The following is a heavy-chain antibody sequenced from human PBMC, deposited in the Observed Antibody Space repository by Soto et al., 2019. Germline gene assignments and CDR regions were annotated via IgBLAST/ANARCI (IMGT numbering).Heavy chain of an antibody. D-gene: IGHD3-10*01. V-gene: IGHV4-31*03. Sequence: QVQLQESGPGLVKPSQTLSLTCTVSGGSISSGGYYWSWIRQHPGKGLEWIGYIYYSGSTYYNPSLKSRVTISVDTSKNQFSLKLSSVTAADTAVYYCASAENPGSGSYLSVAHVDPWGQGTLVTVSS. CDR2: IYYSGST. J-gene: IGHJ5*02. CDR3: ASAENPGSGSYLSVAHVDP. CDR1: GGSISSGGYY.